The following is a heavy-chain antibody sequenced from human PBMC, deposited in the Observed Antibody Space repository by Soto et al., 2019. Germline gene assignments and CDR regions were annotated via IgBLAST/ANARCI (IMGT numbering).Heavy chain of an antibody. D-gene: IGHD3-3*01. Sequence: ASVKVSCKASGYTFTNSGINWVRQAPGQGLEWMGWISTDNGNTNYAQHLQGRVSMTTDTSTSTAYMDLRSLRSDDTAVYYCARDLGITIFGVYSMYYYGMDVWGQ. CDR2: ISTDNGNT. CDR3: ARDLGITIFGVYSMYYYGMDV. J-gene: IGHJ6*02. V-gene: IGHV1-18*01. CDR1: GYTFTNSG.